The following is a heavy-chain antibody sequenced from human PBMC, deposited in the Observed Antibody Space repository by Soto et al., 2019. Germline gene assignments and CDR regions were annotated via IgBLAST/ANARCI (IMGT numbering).Heavy chain of an antibody. D-gene: IGHD2-2*03. CDR1: GFTFSSYG. V-gene: IGHV3-33*01. CDR3: VNGGYCSSTSCYAFDY. CDR2: IWYDGSNK. J-gene: IGHJ4*02. Sequence: GGSLRLSCAASGFTFSSYGMHWVRQAPGKGLEWVAVIWYDGSNKYYADSVKGRFTISRDNSKNTLYLQMNSLRAEDTAVYYCVNGGYCSSTSCYAFDYWGQGTLVTVSS.